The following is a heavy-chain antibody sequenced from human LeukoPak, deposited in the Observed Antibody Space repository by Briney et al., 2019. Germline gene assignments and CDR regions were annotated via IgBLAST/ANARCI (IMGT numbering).Heavy chain of an antibody. J-gene: IGHJ4*02. V-gene: IGHV1-8*01. CDR3: ARKFLGSRGYYFEY. CDR2: MNPTSGNT. CDR1: GYTFTSYD. Sequence: ASVKLSCKASGYTFTSYDINWVRHATGQGLEWMGWMNPTSGNTGYAQKFKGRITMTRNSSISTAYMELSSLRSEDTAVYYCARKFLGSRGYYFEYWGKGTLVAVSS. D-gene: IGHD3-10*01.